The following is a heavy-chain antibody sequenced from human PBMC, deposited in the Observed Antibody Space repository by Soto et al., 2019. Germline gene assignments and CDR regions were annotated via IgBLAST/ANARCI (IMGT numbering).Heavy chain of an antibody. CDR3: ATCDCWSRTYYDGRDV. D-gene: IGHD3-3*01. CDR2: IDPSDSYT. Sequence: DSLKLSCKGSGCRFTRYWISLARQMPGKGLEWMGRIDPSDSYTNCSPSFQGHVTISADKSISTAYLQWSSLKASDTAMYYCATCDCWSRTYYDGRDVGGQGKTVTVS. V-gene: IGHV5-10-1*01. CDR1: GCRFTRYW. J-gene: IGHJ6*02.